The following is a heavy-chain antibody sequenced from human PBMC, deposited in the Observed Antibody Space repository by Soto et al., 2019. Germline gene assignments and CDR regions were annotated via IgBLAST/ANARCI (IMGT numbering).Heavy chain of an antibody. CDR2: IYYTGNN. CDR1: GDSISSPHYY. D-gene: IGHD3-22*01. V-gene: IGHV4-30-4*01. J-gene: IGHJ4*02. CDR3: AREPKQNYDSSPWNGGFDA. Sequence: PSETLSLTCTVSGDSISSPHYYWTWIRQPPGKGLEWVGYIYYTGNNFYNPAPKSRVAMSVDPSTNQFSLKLASVTDADTAVYFCAREPKQNYDSSPWNGGFDAWGPGTLVTVSS.